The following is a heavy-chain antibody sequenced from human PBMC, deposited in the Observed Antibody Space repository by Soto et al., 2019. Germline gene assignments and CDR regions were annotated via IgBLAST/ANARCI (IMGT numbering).Heavy chain of an antibody. V-gene: IGHV1-18*01. Sequence: ASVKVSCKASGYTFTSYGISWVRQAPGQGLEWMGWISAYNGNTNYAQKLQGRVTMTTDTSTSTAYMELRSLRSDDTAVYYCARDNGYYYGSGSYSYAFDIWGQGTMVTVSS. CDR1: GYTFTSYG. D-gene: IGHD3-10*01. CDR2: ISAYNGNT. CDR3: ARDNGYYYGSGSYSYAFDI. J-gene: IGHJ3*02.